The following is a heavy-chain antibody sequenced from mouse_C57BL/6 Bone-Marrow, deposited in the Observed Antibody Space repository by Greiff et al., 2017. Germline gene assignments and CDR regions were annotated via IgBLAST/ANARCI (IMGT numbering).Heavy chain of an antibody. V-gene: IGHV1-42*01. J-gene: IGHJ4*01. CDR1: GYSFTGYY. CDR3: ARWGAMDY. Sequence: EVQLQQSGPELVKPGASVKISCKASGYSFTGYYMNWVKQSPEKSLEWIGEINPSTGGTTYNQKFKAKATLTADKSSSTAYMQLKSLTSEDSAVYYCARWGAMDYWGQGTSVTVSS. CDR2: INPSTGGT.